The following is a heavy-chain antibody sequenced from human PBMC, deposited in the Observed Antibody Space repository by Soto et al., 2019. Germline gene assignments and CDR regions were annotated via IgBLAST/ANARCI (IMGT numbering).Heavy chain of an antibody. Sequence: QMQLVQSGPEVKKPGTSVKVSCKASGFTFTSSAVQWVRQARGQRLEWIGWIVVGSGNTNYAQKFQERVTITRDMSTSTAYMELSSLRSEDTAVYYCAADRRDYYDSSGYPLDYWGQGTLVTVSS. CDR2: IVVGSGNT. D-gene: IGHD3-22*01. V-gene: IGHV1-58*01. CDR1: GFTFTSSA. J-gene: IGHJ4*02. CDR3: AADRRDYYDSSGYPLDY.